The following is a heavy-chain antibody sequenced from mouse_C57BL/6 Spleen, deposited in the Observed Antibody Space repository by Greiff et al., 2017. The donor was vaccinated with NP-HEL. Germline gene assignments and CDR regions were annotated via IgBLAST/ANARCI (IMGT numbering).Heavy chain of an antibody. J-gene: IGHJ2*01. CDR3: ARTDY. CDR2: IYPGSGNT. Sequence: VKLQESGAELVRPGASVKLSCKASGYTFTDYYINWVKQRPGQGLEWIARIYPGSGNTYYNEKFKGKATLTAEKSSSTAYMQLSSLTSEDSAVYFCARTDYWGQGTTLTVSS. V-gene: IGHV1-76*01. CDR1: GYTFTDYY.